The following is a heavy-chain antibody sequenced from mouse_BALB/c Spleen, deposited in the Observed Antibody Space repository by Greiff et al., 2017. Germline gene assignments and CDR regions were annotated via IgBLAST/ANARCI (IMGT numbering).Heavy chain of an antibody. Sequence: QVHVKQPGAELVKPGAPVKLSCKASGYTFTSYWMNWVKQRPGRGLEWIGRIDPSDSETHYNQKFKDKATLTVDKSSSTAYIQLSSLTSEDSAVYYCAREDYGNYVWFAYWGQGTLVTVSA. CDR3: AREDYGNYVWFAY. V-gene: IGHV1-69*02. J-gene: IGHJ3*01. D-gene: IGHD2-1*01. CDR2: IDPSDSET. CDR1: GYTFTSYW.